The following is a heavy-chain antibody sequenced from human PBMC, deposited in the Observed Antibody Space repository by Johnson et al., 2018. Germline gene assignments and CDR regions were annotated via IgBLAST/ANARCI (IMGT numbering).Heavy chain of an antibody. J-gene: IGHJ1*01. Sequence: QVQLVESGAAVKKPGSSXKVSCKASGGTFSSYAISWVRQAPGQGLEWMGGIIPIFGTANYAQKFQGRVTITADESTSTAYMELRSLRSEDTAVYYCARDRGVGAPEYFQHWGQGTLVTVSS. V-gene: IGHV1-69*01. CDR2: IIPIFGTA. CDR3: ARDRGVGAPEYFQH. CDR1: GGTFSSYA. D-gene: IGHD1-26*01.